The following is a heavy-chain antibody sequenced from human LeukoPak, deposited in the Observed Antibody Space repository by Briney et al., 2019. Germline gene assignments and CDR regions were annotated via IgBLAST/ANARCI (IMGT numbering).Heavy chain of an antibody. D-gene: IGHD1-26*01. Sequence: GESLKISCKASGYRFTSNWIGWVRQMPGKGLEWKGIIYPGDSDTRYSPSFQGQVTISADKSISTAYLQWRSLRTSDTAMYYCARHGRGGGATLGGWFDTWGQGTLVTVSA. CDR2: IYPGDSDT. V-gene: IGHV5-51*01. CDR1: GYRFTSNW. J-gene: IGHJ5*02. CDR3: ARHGRGGGATLGGWFDT.